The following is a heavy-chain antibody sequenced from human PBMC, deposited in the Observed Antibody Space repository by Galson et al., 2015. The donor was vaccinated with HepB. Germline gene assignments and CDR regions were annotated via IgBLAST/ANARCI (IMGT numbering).Heavy chain of an antibody. CDR3: ARDLRDYDSSGRGGY. V-gene: IGHV3-74*01. J-gene: IGHJ4*02. CDR1: GFTFSSYW. CDR2: INSDGSST. D-gene: IGHD3-22*01. Sequence: SLRLSCAASGFTFSSYWMHWVRQAPGKGLVWISRINSDGSSTSYADSVKSRFTISRDNAKNTLYLQMNSLRAEDTAVYYCARDLRDYDSSGRGGYWGQGTLVTVSS.